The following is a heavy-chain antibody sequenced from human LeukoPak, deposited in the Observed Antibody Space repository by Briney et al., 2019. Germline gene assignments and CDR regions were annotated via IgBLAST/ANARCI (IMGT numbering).Heavy chain of an antibody. Sequence: ASVKVSCKASGYTFTRYGISWVRQAPGQGLEWMGWMNPNSGNTGYAQKFQGRVTMTRNTSISTAYMELSSLRSEDTAVYYCARRHIAAAGTWWFDPWGQGTLVTVSS. CDR3: ARRHIAAAGTWWFDP. D-gene: IGHD6-13*01. CDR2: MNPNSGNT. CDR1: GYTFTRYG. J-gene: IGHJ5*02. V-gene: IGHV1-8*01.